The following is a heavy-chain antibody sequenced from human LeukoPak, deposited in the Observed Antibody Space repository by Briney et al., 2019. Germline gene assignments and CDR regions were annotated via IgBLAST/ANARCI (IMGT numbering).Heavy chain of an antibody. Sequence: ASVKVSCKASGYTFTGYYMHWVRQAPGQGLEWMGWINPNSGGTNYAQKFQGRVTMTRDTSISTAYMELSRLRSDDTAVCYCARVPSDILTGYGMDVWGQGTTVTVSS. CDR2: INPNSGGT. V-gene: IGHV1-2*02. D-gene: IGHD3-9*01. J-gene: IGHJ6*02. CDR1: GYTFTGYY. CDR3: ARVPSDILTGYGMDV.